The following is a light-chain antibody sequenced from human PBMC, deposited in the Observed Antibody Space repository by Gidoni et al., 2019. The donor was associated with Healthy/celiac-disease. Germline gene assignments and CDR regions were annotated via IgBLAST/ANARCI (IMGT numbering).Light chain of an antibody. CDR3: QQYNNWPPT. CDR2: GAS. Sequence: EIVMTQSPATPSVSPGERATLSCRASQSVSSNLAWYQQNPGQAPRLLIYGASTRATGIPARFSGSGSGTEFTLTISSLQSEDFAVYYCQQYNNWPPTFGQGTKVEIK. V-gene: IGKV3-15*01. J-gene: IGKJ1*01. CDR1: QSVSSN.